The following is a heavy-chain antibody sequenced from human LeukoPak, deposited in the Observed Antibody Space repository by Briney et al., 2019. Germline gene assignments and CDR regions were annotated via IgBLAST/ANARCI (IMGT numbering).Heavy chain of an antibody. CDR3: ARTQGSSWELWFDP. CDR2: IDWYDDK. D-gene: IGHD6-13*01. J-gene: IGHJ5*02. Sequence: ESGPALMKPTQTLTLTCTFSGFSLSTYGMRVSWIRQPPGNALKWLARIDWYDDKFYSTSLKTRLTISKDTSKNRVVLTMTNMDPVDTATYYCARTQGSSWELWFDPWGQGNLVAVSS. CDR1: GFSLSTYGMR. V-gene: IGHV2-70*04.